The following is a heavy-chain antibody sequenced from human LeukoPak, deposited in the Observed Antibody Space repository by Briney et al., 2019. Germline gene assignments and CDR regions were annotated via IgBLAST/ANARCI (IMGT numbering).Heavy chain of an antibody. CDR1: GYTFTSYG. CDR3: ARGPRAGMITFGGVIAYFDY. Sequence: GASVKVSCKASGYTFTSYGISWVRQAPGQGLEWMGWISAYNGNTNYAQKLQGRVTMTTDTSTSTAYMELRSLRSDDTAVYYCARGPRAGMITFGGVIAYFDYWGQGTLVTVSS. V-gene: IGHV1-18*01. J-gene: IGHJ4*02. D-gene: IGHD3-16*02. CDR2: ISAYNGNT.